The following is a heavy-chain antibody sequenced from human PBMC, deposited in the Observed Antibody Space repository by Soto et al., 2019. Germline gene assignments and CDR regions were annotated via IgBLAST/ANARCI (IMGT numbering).Heavy chain of an antibody. CDR1: GFSFTTAGVA. V-gene: IGHV2-5*01. CDR2: IYYNDDR. Sequence: SGPTLVNTTQTLTLTCTFSGFSFTTAGVAVGWIRQTPGGALEWLTLIYYNDDRRFSPSLKTRLTITGDTSKNQVVLSLTNVDPGDTATYFCAHSDGGYEIIYFDFWGQGIPVTVSS. CDR3: AHSDGGYEIIYFDF. D-gene: IGHD5-12*01. J-gene: IGHJ4*02.